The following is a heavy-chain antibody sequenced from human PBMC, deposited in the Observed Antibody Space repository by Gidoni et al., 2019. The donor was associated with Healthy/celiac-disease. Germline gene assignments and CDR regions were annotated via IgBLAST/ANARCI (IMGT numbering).Heavy chain of an antibody. CDR2: ISYDGSNK. CDR1: GFTFSSYG. V-gene: IGHV3-30*18. D-gene: IGHD3-10*01. CDR3: AKGGWGLWFGELLYYYYGMDV. J-gene: IGHJ6*02. Sequence: QVQLVASGGGVVQPGRSLRLSCAASGFTFSSYGMHWVRQAPGKGLEWVAVISYDGSNKYYADSVKGRFTISRDNSKNTLYLQRNSLRAEDTAVYYCAKGGWGLWFGELLYYYYGMDVWGQGTTVTVSS.